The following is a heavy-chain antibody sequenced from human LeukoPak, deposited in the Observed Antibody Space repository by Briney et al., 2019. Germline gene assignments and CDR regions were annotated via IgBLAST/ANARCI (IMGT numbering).Heavy chain of an antibody. V-gene: IGHV1-2*06. CDR3: ASPYGSGSSRSDY. Sequence: ASLKVSCKASGYTFTGYYMHWVRQAPGQGLEWMGRINPNSGGTNYAQKFQGRVTMTRDTSISTAYMELSRLRSDDTAVYYCASPYGSGSSRSDYWGQGTLVTVSS. J-gene: IGHJ4*02. D-gene: IGHD3-10*01. CDR1: GYTFTGYY. CDR2: INPNSGGT.